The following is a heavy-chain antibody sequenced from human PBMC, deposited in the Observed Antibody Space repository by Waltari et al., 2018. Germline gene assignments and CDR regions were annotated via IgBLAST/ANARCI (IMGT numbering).Heavy chain of an antibody. CDR3: ARKDYISGPC. Sequence: QVQLVQSGAEVKKPGSSVKVSCKASGGTFSSYAISWVRQATGQGLEWMGRIIPICRTSNCALKFQVRVTITADQSTSTAHMAPGSLSSEDTGVYYCARKDYISGPCWGQGTLVTVSS. CDR2: IIPICRTS. CDR1: GGTFSSYA. V-gene: IGHV1-69*15. J-gene: IGHJ4*02. D-gene: IGHD6-19*01.